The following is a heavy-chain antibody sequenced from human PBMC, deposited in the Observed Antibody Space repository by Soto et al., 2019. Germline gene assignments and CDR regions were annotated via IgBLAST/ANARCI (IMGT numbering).Heavy chain of an antibody. CDR1: GFTFSSYW. V-gene: IGHV3-74*01. J-gene: IGHJ4*02. D-gene: IGHD6-6*01. CDR2: INSDGSST. CDR3: ARSDGGAARPTWFDY. Sequence: GGSLRLSCAASGFTFSSYWMHWVRQAPGKGLVWVSRINSDGSSTSYADSVKGRFTISRDNAKNTLYLQMNSLRAEDTAVYYCARSDGGAARPTWFDYWGQGTLVTVSS.